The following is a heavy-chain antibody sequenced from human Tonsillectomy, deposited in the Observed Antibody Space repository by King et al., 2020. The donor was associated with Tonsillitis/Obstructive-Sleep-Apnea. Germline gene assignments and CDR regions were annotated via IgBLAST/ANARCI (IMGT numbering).Heavy chain of an antibody. J-gene: IGHJ4*02. V-gene: IGHV3-30*04. CDR1: GFTFSSYA. Sequence: VQLVESGGGVVQPGRSLRLSCAASGFTFSSYAMHWVRQAPGKGLEWVAGISYDGSNKYYADSVKGRFTISRDNSKNTLYLQMNSLRAEDTAVYYCAREGGYSNYLDYWGQGTLVTVSS. D-gene: IGHD4-11*01. CDR2: ISYDGSNK. CDR3: AREGGYSNYLDY.